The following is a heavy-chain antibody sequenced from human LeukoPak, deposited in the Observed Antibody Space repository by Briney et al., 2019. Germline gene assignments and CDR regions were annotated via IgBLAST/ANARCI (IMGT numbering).Heavy chain of an antibody. Sequence: ASVKVSCKASGYTFTGYYMHWVRQAPGQGLEWMGWINPNSGGTNYAQKFQGRVTMTRDTSISTAYMELSRLRSDDTAVYYCARGEDFYYYYGMDVWGQGTTVTVSS. CDR1: GYTFTGYY. V-gene: IGHV1-2*02. D-gene: IGHD3/OR15-3a*01. CDR3: ARGEDFYYYYGMDV. J-gene: IGHJ6*02. CDR2: INPNSGGT.